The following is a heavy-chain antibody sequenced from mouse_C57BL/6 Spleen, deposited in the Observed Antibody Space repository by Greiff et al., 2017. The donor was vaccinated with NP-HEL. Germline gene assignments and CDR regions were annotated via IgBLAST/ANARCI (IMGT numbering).Heavy chain of an antibody. CDR2: INPSTGGT. Sequence: VQLQQSGPELVKPGASVKISCKASGYSFTGYYMNWVKQSPEKSLEWIGEINPSTGGTTYNQKFKAKATLTVDKSSSTAYMQLKSLTSEDSAVYYCARGDVYYGNYGGFYYFDYWGQGTTLTVSS. D-gene: IGHD2-1*01. V-gene: IGHV1-42*01. CDR1: GYSFTGYY. J-gene: IGHJ2*01. CDR3: ARGDVYYGNYGGFYYFDY.